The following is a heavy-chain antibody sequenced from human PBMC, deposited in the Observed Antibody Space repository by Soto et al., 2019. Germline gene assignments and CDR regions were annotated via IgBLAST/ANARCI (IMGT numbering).Heavy chain of an antibody. V-gene: IGHV4-4*07. Sequence: SETLSLTCTVSGGSISNYFCNWIRPPAGKGLEWIGRIDNSGSTNYNPSLKSRITMSADTSRNRFSLKLNSVTAADTAVYYCARGGQDFWSGPFDYWGQGALVTVSS. CDR2: IDNSGST. D-gene: IGHD3-3*01. CDR1: GGSISNYF. J-gene: IGHJ4*02. CDR3: ARGGQDFWSGPFDY.